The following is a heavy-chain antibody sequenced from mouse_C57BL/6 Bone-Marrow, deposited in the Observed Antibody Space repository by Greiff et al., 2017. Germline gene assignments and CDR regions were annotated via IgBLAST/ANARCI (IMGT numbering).Heavy chain of an antibody. CDR3: ASPYYCNSWYCDF. J-gene: IGHJ1*03. D-gene: IGHD2-10*01. V-gene: IGHV1-55*01. Sequence: VQLQQPGAELVKPGASVKMSCKASGYTFTSYWIPWVKQRPGQGLEWIGDIYPGSGSTNYNEKFKSKATLTVDTSSSTAYMQLSSLTSEDSAVYYVASPYYCNSWYCDFWGRGTTVPVTA. CDR2: IYPGSGST. CDR1: GYTFTSYW.